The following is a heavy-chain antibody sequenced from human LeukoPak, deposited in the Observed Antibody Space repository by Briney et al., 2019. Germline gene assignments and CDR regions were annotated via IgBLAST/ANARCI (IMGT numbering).Heavy chain of an antibody. Sequence: PGGSLRLSCAASGFTFSSYAMSWVRQAPGKGLEWVSAISGSGGSTYYADSVKGRFTISRDNAKNSLYLQMNSLRAEDTAVYYCARDWAHFDYWGQGTLVTVSS. J-gene: IGHJ4*02. CDR2: ISGSGGST. V-gene: IGHV3-23*01. D-gene: IGHD7-27*01. CDR3: ARDWAHFDY. CDR1: GFTFSSYA.